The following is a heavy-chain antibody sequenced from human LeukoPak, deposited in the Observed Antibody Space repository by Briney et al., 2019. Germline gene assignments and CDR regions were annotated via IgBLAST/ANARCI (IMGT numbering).Heavy chain of an antibody. CDR3: AREAASIAVAAYFDY. D-gene: IGHD6-19*01. Sequence: GASVKVSCKASGYTFTSYAMNWVRQAPGQGLEWMGWINTNTGNPTYAQGFTGRFVFSLDTSVSTAYLQISSLKAEDTAVYYCAREAASIAVAAYFDYWGQGTLVTVSS. CDR2: INTNTGNP. V-gene: IGHV7-4-1*02. J-gene: IGHJ4*02. CDR1: GYTFTSYA.